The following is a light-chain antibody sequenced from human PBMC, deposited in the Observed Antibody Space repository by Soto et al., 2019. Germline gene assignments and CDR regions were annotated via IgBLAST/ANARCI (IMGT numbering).Light chain of an antibody. CDR2: DVS. J-gene: IGLJ2*01. Sequence: QSALTKPASVSGSPGQSITISCTGNSSDVGGYNYVSWCQQHPGKAPKLMIYDVSTRPSGVSNRFSGSKSGNTASLTISGLQAEDEADYYCSSFTSSTTPVFGGGTKVTVL. V-gene: IGLV2-14*01. CDR1: SSDVGGYNY. CDR3: SSFTSSTTPV.